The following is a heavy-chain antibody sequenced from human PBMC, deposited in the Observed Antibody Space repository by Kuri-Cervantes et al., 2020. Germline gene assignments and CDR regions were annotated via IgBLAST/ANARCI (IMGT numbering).Heavy chain of an antibody. CDR2: IYYSGTT. J-gene: IGHJ4*02. D-gene: IGHD7-27*01. CDR1: GGSVSSGSYC. Sequence: SETLSLTCTVSGGSVSSGSYCWSWIRQPPGKGLEWIGYIYYSGTTNYNPSLKSRVTISVDTSKNQFSLKMNSVTAADTAVYYCARDIAGDGVDYWGQGTLVTVSS. V-gene: IGHV4-61*01. CDR3: ARDIAGDGVDY.